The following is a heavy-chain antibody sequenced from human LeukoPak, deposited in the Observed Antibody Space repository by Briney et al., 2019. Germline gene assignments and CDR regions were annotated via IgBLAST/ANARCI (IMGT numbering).Heavy chain of an antibody. CDR1: GGSSSSFSFY. J-gene: IGHJ4*02. Sequence: PSETLSLTCTVSGGSSSSFSFYWGWIRQPPGRGLEWIGSILYSGRTYYNPSLKSRVAMSVDTPNKQFSLNLSSVTAADTAVYYCGRTTGLVRRIDYWGQGTLVTVSS. V-gene: IGHV4-39*01. D-gene: IGHD2/OR15-2a*01. CDR2: ILYSGRT. CDR3: GRTTGLVRRIDY.